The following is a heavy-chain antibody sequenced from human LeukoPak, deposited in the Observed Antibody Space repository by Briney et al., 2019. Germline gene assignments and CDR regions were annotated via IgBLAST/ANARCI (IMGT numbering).Heavy chain of an antibody. CDR3: AILRTASSFDF. CDR1: GDSVSSKSAA. J-gene: IGHJ4*02. CDR2: TYYRSKWYH. V-gene: IGHV6-1*01. D-gene: IGHD1-1*01. Sequence: SQTLSLTCAISGDSVSSKSAARNWIRQSPSRGLEWLGRTYYRSKWYHEYAVSVKSRITINPDTSKNQFSLQLNSVTPEDTAIYYCAILRTASSFDFWGQGTQVTVSS.